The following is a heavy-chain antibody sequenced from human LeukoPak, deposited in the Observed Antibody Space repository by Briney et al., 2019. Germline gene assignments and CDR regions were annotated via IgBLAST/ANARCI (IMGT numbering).Heavy chain of an antibody. CDR3: RTRVVVAASGMDV. CDR2: ISWNSGSI. CDR1: GLTFSNYW. J-gene: IGHJ6*02. D-gene: IGHD2-15*01. Sequence: GGSLRLSCAASGLTFSNYWMHWVRQAPGKGLEWVSGISWNSGSIGYADSVKGRFTISRDNAKNSLYLQMNSLRAEDTALYYCRTRVVVAASGMDVWGQGTTVTVSS. V-gene: IGHV3-9*01.